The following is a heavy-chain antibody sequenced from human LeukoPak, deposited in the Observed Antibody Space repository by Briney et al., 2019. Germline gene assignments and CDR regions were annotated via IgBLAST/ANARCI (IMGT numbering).Heavy chain of an antibody. D-gene: IGHD4-23*01. Sequence: SETLSLTCAVYGGSFSGYYWSWIRQPPVKGLEWIGEINHSGSTNYNPSLKSRVTISVDTSKNQFSLKLSSVTAADTAVYYCARVTHAFDIWGQGTMVTVSS. J-gene: IGHJ3*02. V-gene: IGHV4-34*01. CDR2: INHSGST. CDR1: GGSFSGYY. CDR3: ARVTHAFDI.